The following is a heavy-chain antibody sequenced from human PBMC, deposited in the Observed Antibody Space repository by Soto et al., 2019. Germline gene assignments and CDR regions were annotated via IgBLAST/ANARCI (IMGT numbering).Heavy chain of an antibody. D-gene: IGHD2-8*01. CDR3: ARAHRGYGTTFDY. Sequence: SSETLSLTCAVYGGSFSGFYWGWIRQPPGNGLEWIGEINHSGSTNYNPSLKSRVTISVDTSKNQFSLKLSSVTAADTAVYYCARAHRGYGTTFDYWGQGTLVTVSS. CDR1: GGSFSGFY. J-gene: IGHJ4*02. V-gene: IGHV4-34*01. CDR2: INHSGST.